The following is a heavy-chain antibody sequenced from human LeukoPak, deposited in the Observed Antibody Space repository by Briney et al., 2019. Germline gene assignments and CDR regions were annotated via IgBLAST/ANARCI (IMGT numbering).Heavy chain of an antibody. CDR2: IKQDGSEK. D-gene: IGHD1-1*01. CDR1: GFIFNDFY. CDR3: VRDSWNGDFDY. V-gene: IGHV3-7*01. J-gene: IGHJ4*02. Sequence: GGSLRLSCAASGFIFNDFYMSWVRQAPGKGLEWVAKIKQDGSEKYYVDSVKGRFTISRDNAKNSLYLQMNSLRAEDTAVYYCVRDSWNGDFDYWGQGTLVTVSS.